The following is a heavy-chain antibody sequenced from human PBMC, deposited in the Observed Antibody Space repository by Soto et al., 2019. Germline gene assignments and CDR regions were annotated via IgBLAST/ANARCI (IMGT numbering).Heavy chain of an antibody. J-gene: IGHJ3*02. CDR1: GGSISSGDYY. CDR2: IYNSGST. V-gene: IGHV4-30-4*01. D-gene: IGHD3-16*01. Sequence: QVQMQESGPGLVKPSQTLSLTCTVSGGSISSGDYYWSWIRQPPGTVLEWIGYIYNSGSTYYNPSLKSRVTISVDTSKNQFSLKLSSVTAADTAVYYCASRPWGIDAFDIWGQGTMVTVSS. CDR3: ASRPWGIDAFDI.